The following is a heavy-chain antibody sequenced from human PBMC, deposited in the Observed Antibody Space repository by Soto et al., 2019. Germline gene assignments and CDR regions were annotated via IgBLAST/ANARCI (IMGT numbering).Heavy chain of an antibody. CDR1: GFSLTDVW. V-gene: IGHV3-15*07. CDR3: SHGYGQYFNS. J-gene: IGHJ4*02. CDR2: IKSKTAGGTT. D-gene: IGHD5-18*01. Sequence: EVQLVESGGGLVKPGGSLRLSCAVSGFSLTDVWMNWARQAPGKGLEWVGRIKSKTAGGTTDYAAPVKGRFTILRDDSKNTLYLQMDSLITEDTAVYFCSHGYGQYFNSWGQGTLVTVSS.